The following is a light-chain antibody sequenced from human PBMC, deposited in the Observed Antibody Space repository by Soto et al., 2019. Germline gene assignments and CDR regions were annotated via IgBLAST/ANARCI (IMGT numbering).Light chain of an antibody. CDR3: QQYNNGPPYT. CDR1: QSVSSN. J-gene: IGKJ2*01. CDR2: GAS. Sequence: EIVMTQSPATLSVSPGERATLSCRASQSVSSNLAWFQQKPGQPPRLLIYGASTRATGIPARFSGSGSGTEFTLTISSLQSEDFVVYYCQQYNNGPPYTFGQGTKVDLK. V-gene: IGKV3-15*01.